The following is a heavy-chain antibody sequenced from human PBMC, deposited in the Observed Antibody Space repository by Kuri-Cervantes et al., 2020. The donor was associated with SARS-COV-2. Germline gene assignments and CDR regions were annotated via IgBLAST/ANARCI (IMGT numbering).Heavy chain of an antibody. CDR2: IYYSGST. J-gene: IGHJ4*02. CDR3: ARQGGRGYSYGEFDY. Sequence: SETLSLTCTVSGGSISSSSYYWGWIRQPPGKGLEWIGYIYYSGSTNYNPSLKSRVTISVDTSKNQFSPKLSSVTAADTAVYYCARQGGRGYSYGEFDYWGQGTLVTVSS. V-gene: IGHV4-61*05. D-gene: IGHD5-18*01. CDR1: GGSISSSSYY.